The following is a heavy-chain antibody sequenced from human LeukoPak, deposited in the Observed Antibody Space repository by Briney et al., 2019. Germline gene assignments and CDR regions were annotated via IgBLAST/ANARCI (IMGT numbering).Heavy chain of an antibody. D-gene: IGHD2-15*01. CDR1: GYTFTSYD. CDR2: MNPNSGNT. V-gene: IGHV1-8*01. J-gene: IGHJ5*02. Sequence: ASVKVSCKASGYTFTSYDINWVRQATVQGLEWMGWMNPNSGNTGYAQKFQGRVTMTRNTSISTAYMELSSLRSEDTAVYYCARGTRYCSGGSCYFWFDPWGQGTLVTVSS. CDR3: ARGTRYCSGGSCYFWFDP.